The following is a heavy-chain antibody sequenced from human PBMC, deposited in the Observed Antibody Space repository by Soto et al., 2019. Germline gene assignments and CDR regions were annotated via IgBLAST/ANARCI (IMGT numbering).Heavy chain of an antibody. CDR1: GGSISSGGYS. CDR3: ARHADTAMVNLDY. J-gene: IGHJ4*02. CDR2: IYHSGST. V-gene: IGHV4-30-2*01. D-gene: IGHD5-18*01. Sequence: SETLSLTCAVSGGSISSGGYSWSWIRQPPGKGLEWIGYIYHSGSTYYNPSLKSRVTISVDRSKNQFSLKLSSVTAADTAVYYCARHADTAMVNLDYWGQGTLVTVSS.